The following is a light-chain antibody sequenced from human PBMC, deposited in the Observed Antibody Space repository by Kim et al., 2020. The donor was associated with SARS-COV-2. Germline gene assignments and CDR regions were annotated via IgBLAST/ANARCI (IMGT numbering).Light chain of an antibody. CDR2: GKN. Sequence: VAVGQTVRITGQGDSLRNYYATWYQQKPGQAPILVIYGKNNRPSGIPDRFSGSSSGNTASLTITGTQAGDEADYYCNSRDSNDNVVFGGGTKLTVL. CDR3: NSRDSNDNVV. V-gene: IGLV3-19*01. CDR1: SLRNYY. J-gene: IGLJ2*01.